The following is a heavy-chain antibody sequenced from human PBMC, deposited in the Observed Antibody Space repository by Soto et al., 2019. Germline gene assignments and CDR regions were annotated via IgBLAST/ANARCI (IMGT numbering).Heavy chain of an antibody. Sequence: GGSLRLSCAASGFTVSNTGMHWVRQAPGKGLEWVAVIWYDGNNKYYADSVKGRFTISRDNSKNTLYLQMNSLRAEDTAVYYCAREGVTFGGVIGAGAFDIWGQGTMVTVSS. CDR3: AREGVTFGGVIGAGAFDI. CDR2: IWYDGNNK. V-gene: IGHV3-33*01. D-gene: IGHD3-16*02. CDR1: GFTVSNTG. J-gene: IGHJ3*02.